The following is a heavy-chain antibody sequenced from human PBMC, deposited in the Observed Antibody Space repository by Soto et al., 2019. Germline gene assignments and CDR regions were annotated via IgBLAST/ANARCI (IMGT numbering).Heavy chain of an antibody. D-gene: IGHD3-22*01. CDR3: GRGGSNYYDSSGFFRAFDY. CDR2: IYYSGST. V-gene: IGHV4-61*01. J-gene: IGHJ4*02. CDR1: GGSVSSGSYY. Sequence: QVQLQESGPGLVKPSETLSLTCTVSGGSVSSGSYYWSWIRQPPGKGLEWIGYIYYSGSTNYNPSLKSRVTISVDTSKNQSSLKRSSVPAGNTAVYSWGRGGSNYYDSSGFFRAFDYGGQGPLVTVSS.